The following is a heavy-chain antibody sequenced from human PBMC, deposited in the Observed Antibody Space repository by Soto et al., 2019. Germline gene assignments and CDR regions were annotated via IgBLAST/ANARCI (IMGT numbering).Heavy chain of an antibody. D-gene: IGHD3-3*02. CDR2: VNPNSGGT. CDR1: GYTFTGYY. V-gene: IGHV1-2*04. CDR3: ARSIKVRISYYYCMDG. J-gene: IGHJ6*02. Sequence: GAAVKVSCKASGYTFTGYYMHWGRQAPGQGLEWMGWVNPNSGGTNYAQKFQGWVTMTRDTSISTAYMELSRLRSDDTAVYYCARSIKVRISYYYCMDGWGQGTMVTVSS.